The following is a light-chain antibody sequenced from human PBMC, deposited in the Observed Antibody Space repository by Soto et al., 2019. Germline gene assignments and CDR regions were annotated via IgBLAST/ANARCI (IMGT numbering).Light chain of an antibody. CDR1: SSDVGGYNY. CDR3: SSYAGSNNSV. Sequence: QSALTQPPSASGSPGQSVTISCTGTSSDVGGYNYVSWYQQHPGIAPKLMIYEVSKRPSGVPDRFSGSKSGNTASLTVSGLQAEDEADYYCSSYAGSNNSVFGGGTKLTVL. CDR2: EVS. J-gene: IGLJ2*01. V-gene: IGLV2-8*01.